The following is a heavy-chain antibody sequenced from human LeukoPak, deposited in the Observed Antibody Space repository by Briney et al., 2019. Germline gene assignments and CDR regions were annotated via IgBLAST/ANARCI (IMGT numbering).Heavy chain of an antibody. CDR2: IYYSGST. CDR1: GGSISSYY. J-gene: IGHJ4*02. CDR3: AREYSSSSYVEL. Sequence: SETLSLTFTVSGGSISSYYWSWIRQPAGKGLEWIGYIYYSGSTNYNPSLKSRATISVDTSKNQFSLNLSSVTAADTAVYYCAREYSSSSYVELWGQGILVTVSS. V-gene: IGHV4-59*01. D-gene: IGHD6-6*01.